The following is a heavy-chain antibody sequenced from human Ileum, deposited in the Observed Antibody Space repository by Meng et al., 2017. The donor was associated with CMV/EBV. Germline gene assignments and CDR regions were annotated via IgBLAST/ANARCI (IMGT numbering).Heavy chain of an antibody. CDR3: ARALKSGWYANCDV. D-gene: IGHD6-19*01. CDR1: GFTFSSYA. V-gene: IGHV3-23*01. J-gene: IGHJ6*02. Sequence: GESLKISCAASGFTFSSYALSWVREAPGKGLEWVSAINAGGGTTYYADSVKGRFTISRDNSKNTLYLQMNSLRAEDTAVYFCARALKSGWYANCDVWGQGTTATVSS. CDR2: INAGGGTT.